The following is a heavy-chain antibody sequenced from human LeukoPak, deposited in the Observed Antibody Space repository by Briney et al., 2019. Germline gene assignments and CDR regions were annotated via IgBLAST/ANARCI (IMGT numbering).Heavy chain of an antibody. D-gene: IGHD3-22*01. V-gene: IGHV3-21*01. Sequence: GGSLRLSCAASGFTFSSYWMSWVRQAPGKGLEWVSSISSSSSYIYYADSVKGRFTISRDNAKNSLYLQMNSLRAEDTAVYYCARDPYYDSSGYYGGWGQGTLVTVSS. CDR1: GFTFSSYW. J-gene: IGHJ4*02. CDR2: ISSSSSYI. CDR3: ARDPYYDSSGYYGG.